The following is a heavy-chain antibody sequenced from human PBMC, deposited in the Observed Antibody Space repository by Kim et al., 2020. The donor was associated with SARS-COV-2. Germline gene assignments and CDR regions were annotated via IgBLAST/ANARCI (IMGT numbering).Heavy chain of an antibody. CDR1: GFTFSSYS. CDR3: ARIGTTGRWKHGMDV. Sequence: GGSLRLSCAASGFTFSSYSMNWVRQAPGKGLEWVSYISSSSSTIYYADSVKGRFTISRDNAKNSLYLQMNSLRAEDTAVYYCARIGTTGRWKHGMDVWGQGTTVTVSS. V-gene: IGHV3-48*04. CDR2: ISSSSSTI. D-gene: IGHD1-1*01. J-gene: IGHJ6*02.